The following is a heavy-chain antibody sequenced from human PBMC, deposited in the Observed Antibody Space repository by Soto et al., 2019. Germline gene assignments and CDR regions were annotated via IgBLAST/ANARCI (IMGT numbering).Heavy chain of an antibody. V-gene: IGHV4-34*01. CDR3: ARGRAWDIVVVVAATRRGCFDP. D-gene: IGHD2-15*01. CDR1: GGSFSGYY. J-gene: IGHJ5*02. CDR2: INHSGST. Sequence: PSETLSLTCAVYGGSFSGYYWSWIRQPPGKGLEWIGEINHSGSTNYNPSLKSRVTISVDTSKNQFSLKLSSVTAADTAVYYCARGRAWDIVVVVAATRRGCFDPWGQGTLVTVSS.